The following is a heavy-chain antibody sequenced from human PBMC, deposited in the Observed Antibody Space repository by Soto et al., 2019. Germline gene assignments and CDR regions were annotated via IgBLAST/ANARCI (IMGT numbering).Heavy chain of an antibody. D-gene: IGHD1-26*01. Sequence: PSETLSLTWTVSGGSISSSSYYWGWIRQAPGKGLEWIGNIYYSGSTYYNPSLKSRVTISVDTSKNQFSLKLSSVTAADTAVYYCARRGFMGATTIDYWGQGTLVTVSS. CDR2: IYYSGST. CDR1: GGSISSSSYY. V-gene: IGHV4-39*01. J-gene: IGHJ4*02. CDR3: ARRGFMGATTIDY.